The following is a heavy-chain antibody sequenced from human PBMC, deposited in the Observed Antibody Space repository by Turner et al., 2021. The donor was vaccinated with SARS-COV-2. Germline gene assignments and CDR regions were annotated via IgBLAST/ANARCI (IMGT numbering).Heavy chain of an antibody. D-gene: IGHD1-1*01. Sequence: QVHLVESGGGVVQPGRSLRPSCAASGFTFSSYAMHWVRQAPGKGLEWVAVISYDGSNKYYADSVKGRFTISRDNSKNTLYLQMNSLRAEDTAVYYCARDQEGWKFDYWGQGTLVTVSS. CDR2: ISYDGSNK. CDR1: GFTFSSYA. J-gene: IGHJ4*02. V-gene: IGHV3-30*04. CDR3: ARDQEGWKFDY.